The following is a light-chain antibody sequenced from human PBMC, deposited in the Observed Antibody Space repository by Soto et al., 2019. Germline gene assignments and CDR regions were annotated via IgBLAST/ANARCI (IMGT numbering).Light chain of an antibody. Sequence: QSVPTQSPSASASLGASVKLTCTLSSGHSNYAIAWHQQQPEKGPRYLMKVNSDGSHRKGDGIPDRFSGSSAGAQRYLTISSLQSEDEADYYCQTWGTGIRVFGTGTKVTVL. CDR3: QTWGTGIRV. CDR2: VNSDGSH. J-gene: IGLJ1*01. V-gene: IGLV4-69*01. CDR1: SGHSNYA.